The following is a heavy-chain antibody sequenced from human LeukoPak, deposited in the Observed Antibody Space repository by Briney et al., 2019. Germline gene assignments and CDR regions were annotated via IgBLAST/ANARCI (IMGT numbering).Heavy chain of an antibody. CDR3: ARNVQGLTVTPDH. Sequence: PSETLSLTCTVSGGSISSSSYYWGWIRQPPGKGLGWIGTIYYSGSTYYNPSLKSRVTISVDTSKNQFSLKLSSVTAADTAVYYCARNVQGLTVTPDHWGQGTLVTVSS. V-gene: IGHV4-39*01. CDR2: IYYSGST. D-gene: IGHD4-17*01. J-gene: IGHJ4*02. CDR1: GGSISSSSYY.